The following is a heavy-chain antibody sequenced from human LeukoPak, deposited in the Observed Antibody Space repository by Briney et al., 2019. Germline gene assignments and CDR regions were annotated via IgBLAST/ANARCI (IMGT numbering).Heavy chain of an antibody. CDR3: ARGSEYTSSTNYYFDY. Sequence: PGGSLRLSCAASGFAFSSYWMSGVRQAPWKGVEGVANIKQDGSEKHYVDSVKGRFTISRDNAKKSLFLHMNSLRVEDTAVYYCARGSEYTSSTNYYFDYWGQGTLVTVS. CDR2: IKQDGSEK. CDR1: GFAFSSYW. V-gene: IGHV3-7*01. J-gene: IGHJ4*02. D-gene: IGHD6-6*01.